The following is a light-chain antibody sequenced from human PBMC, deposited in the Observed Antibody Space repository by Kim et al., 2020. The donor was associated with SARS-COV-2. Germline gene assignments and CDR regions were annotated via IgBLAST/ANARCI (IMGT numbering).Light chain of an antibody. CDR2: GAS. CDR3: QQCGVSPRT. V-gene: IGKV3-20*01. CDR1: QGLPRNS. Sequence: SPGDTATHSCRASQGLPRNSLAWYHQKPGQAPRLVFYGASNRAAGIPVRFSGSESGTDFTLAISRLEPEDLAVYYCQQCGVSPRTFGQGTKVDIK. J-gene: IGKJ1*01.